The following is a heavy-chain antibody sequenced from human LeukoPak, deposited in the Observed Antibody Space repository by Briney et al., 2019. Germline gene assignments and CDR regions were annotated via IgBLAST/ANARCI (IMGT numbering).Heavy chain of an antibody. CDR2: INPSGGST. CDR1: GYTFTSYY. J-gene: IGHJ3*02. Sequence: ASVKVSCKASGYTFTSYYMHWVRQAPGQGLEWMGIINPSGGSTGYAQKFQGRVTMTRDTSTSTVYMELSSLRSEDTAVYYCAREPVGATTPNDAFDIWGQGTMVTVSS. D-gene: IGHD1-26*01. V-gene: IGHV1-46*01. CDR3: AREPVGATTPNDAFDI.